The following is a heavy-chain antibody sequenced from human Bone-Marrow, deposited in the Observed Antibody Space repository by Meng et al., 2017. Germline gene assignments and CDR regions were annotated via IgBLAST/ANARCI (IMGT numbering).Heavy chain of an antibody. CDR3: ARENGLTYYYDSSGFVTGGFDY. V-gene: IGHV4-39*07. D-gene: IGHD3-22*01. CDR2: IYYSGST. CDR1: GGSISSSSYY. J-gene: IGHJ4*02. Sequence: ESLKISCTVSGGSISSSSYYWGWIRQPPGKGLEWIGSIYYSGSTYYNPSLKSRVTISVDTSKNQFSLKLSSVTAADMAVYYCARENGLTYYYDSSGFVTGGFDYWGQGTLVTVSS.